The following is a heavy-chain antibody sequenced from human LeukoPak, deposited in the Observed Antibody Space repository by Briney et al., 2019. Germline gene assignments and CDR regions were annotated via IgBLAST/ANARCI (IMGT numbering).Heavy chain of an antibody. D-gene: IGHD4-11*01. J-gene: IGHJ4*02. CDR2: ITISGGGT. V-gene: IGHV3-23*01. CDR1: GFTFRNYV. CDR3: ATILGDYTNFDY. Sequence: PGGPLRLSYAASGFTFRNYVMTGVGQPPGKGVEGVSAITISGGGTYYADSVKGRFTISRDNSKNPLYLQMNSLRADDTAVYYCATILGDYTNFDYWGQGTLVTVSS.